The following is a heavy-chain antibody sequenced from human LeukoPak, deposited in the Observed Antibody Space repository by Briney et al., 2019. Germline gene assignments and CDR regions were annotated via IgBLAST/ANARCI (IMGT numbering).Heavy chain of an antibody. CDR1: GFTFSSYA. V-gene: IGHV3-23*01. CDR3: AKYPPMVQRVQIPFDY. D-gene: IGHD3-10*01. Sequence: PGGSLRLSCAVSGFTFSSYAKSWVRQAPGKGLGWVSAISGSGGSTYYADSVKGRRTIHRENAKNTLYLQMNSLRAEDTAVYYCAKYPPMVQRVQIPFDYWGQGTLVTVSS. J-gene: IGHJ4*02. CDR2: ISGSGGST.